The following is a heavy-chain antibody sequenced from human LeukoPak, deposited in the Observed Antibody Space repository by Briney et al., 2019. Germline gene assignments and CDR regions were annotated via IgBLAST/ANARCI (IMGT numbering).Heavy chain of an antibody. CDR2: IYYSGST. Sequence: SETPSLTCTVSGGSISSYYWSWIRQPPGKGLEWIGYIYYSGSTNYNPSLKSRVTISVDTSKNQFSLKLSSVTAADTAVYYCASLDDYGDYLAYWGQGTLVTVSS. J-gene: IGHJ4*02. CDR1: GGSISSYY. CDR3: ASLDDYGDYLAY. V-gene: IGHV4-59*01. D-gene: IGHD4-17*01.